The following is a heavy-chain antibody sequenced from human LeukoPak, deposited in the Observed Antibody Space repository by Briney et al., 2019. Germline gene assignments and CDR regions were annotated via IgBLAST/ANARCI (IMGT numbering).Heavy chain of an antibody. CDR2: IYWDDDK. CDR3: ALRLAVPFDY. CDR1: GFSLTTSGVG. Sequence: SGPTLVKPTQTLTLTCTFSGFSLTTSGVGVAWVRQPPEKALEWLALIYWDDDKRYSPSLKSRLTITKDTSKNQVVLTMTNMDPVDTATYYCALRLAVPFDYWGQGALVTVSS. V-gene: IGHV2-5*02. J-gene: IGHJ4*02. D-gene: IGHD6-19*01.